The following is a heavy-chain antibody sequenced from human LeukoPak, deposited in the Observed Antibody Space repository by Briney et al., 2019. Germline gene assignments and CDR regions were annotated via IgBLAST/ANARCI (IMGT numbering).Heavy chain of an antibody. CDR3: AKRGIMITFGGVIALDDAFDI. Sequence: GGSLRLSCAASGFTFSSYAMSWVRQAPGKGLEWVSAISGSGGSIHYADSVKGRFTISRDNSKNTLYLQMNSLRAEDTAVYYCAKRGIMITFGGVIALDDAFDIWGQGTMVTVSS. V-gene: IGHV3-23*01. CDR1: GFTFSSYA. D-gene: IGHD3-16*02. J-gene: IGHJ3*02. CDR2: ISGSGGSI.